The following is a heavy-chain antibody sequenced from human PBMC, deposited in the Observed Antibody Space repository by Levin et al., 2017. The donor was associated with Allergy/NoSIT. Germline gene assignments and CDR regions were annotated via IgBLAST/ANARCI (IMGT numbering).Heavy chain of an antibody. CDR3: ARDTTWVYPYYYYGMDV. CDR1: GFTFSAYG. J-gene: IGHJ6*02. V-gene: IGHV3-48*01. CDR2: ISVSSSTI. D-gene: IGHD5/OR15-5a*01. Sequence: SCAASGFTFSAYGINWVRQAPGKGLEWVSYISVSSSTIYYADSVKGRFTISRDNAKNSLYLQMSSLRVEDTAVYYCARDTTWVYPYYYYGMDVWGQGTTVTVSS.